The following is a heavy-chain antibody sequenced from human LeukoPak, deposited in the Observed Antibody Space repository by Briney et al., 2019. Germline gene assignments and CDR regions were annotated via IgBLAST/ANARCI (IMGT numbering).Heavy chain of an antibody. V-gene: IGHV3-23*01. J-gene: IGHJ4*02. CDR3: AGGSCICTAGAVW. CDR2: MKGGGET. D-gene: IGHD2-2*01. CDR1: GFSFTNYA. Sequence: GGSLRLSCAASGFSFTNYAMSWVRQAPAGGPEWLSSMKGGGETFYADSVKGRFTLSRDVSRNTVYLQLNNLRGEDTAIYYCAGGSCICTAGAVWWGQATQVTVSA.